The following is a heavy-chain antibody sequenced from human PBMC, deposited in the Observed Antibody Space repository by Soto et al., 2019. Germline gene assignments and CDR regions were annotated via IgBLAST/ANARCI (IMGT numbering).Heavy chain of an antibody. Sequence: HVQLQQWGAGLLKPSETLSLTCAVYGGSFSGYYWSGIRQPPGKGLECIGEINHSGSPNYNPSLKIPVTISVATSNNQVALKLTSVTAADTAVYYCAKGVPPRTRKGLRSRTYVDYWGQGTLVTVSS. V-gene: IGHV4-34*01. CDR1: GGSFSGYY. D-gene: IGHD5-12*01. J-gene: IGHJ4*02. CDR2: INHSGSP. CDR3: AKGVPPRTRKGLRSRTYVDY.